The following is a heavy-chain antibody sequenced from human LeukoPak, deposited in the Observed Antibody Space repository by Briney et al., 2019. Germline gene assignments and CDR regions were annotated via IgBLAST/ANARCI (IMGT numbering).Heavy chain of an antibody. CDR1: GGSISSYY. J-gene: IGHJ5*02. CDR2: IYYSGST. Sequence: PSETPSLTCTVSGGSISSYYWSWIRQPPGKGLEWIGYIYYSGSTSYNPSLKSRVTISVDTSKNQFSLKLSSVTAADTAVYYCARGGVNYKIAGPWGQGALVTVSS. D-gene: IGHD3-10*01. CDR3: ARGGVNYKIAGP. V-gene: IGHV4-59*01.